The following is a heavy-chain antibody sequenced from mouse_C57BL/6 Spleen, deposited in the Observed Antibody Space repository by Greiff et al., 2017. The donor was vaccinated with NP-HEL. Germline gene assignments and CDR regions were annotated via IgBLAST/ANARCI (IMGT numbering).Heavy chain of an antibody. J-gene: IGHJ2*01. V-gene: IGHV1-7*01. CDR2: INPSSGYT. CDR3: ARDYDGYKYYFEY. CDR1: GYTFTSYW. Sequence: VKLVESGAELAKPGASVKLSCKASGYTFTSYWMHWVKQRPGQGLEWIGYINPSSGYTKYNQKFKDKATFTADKSSSTAYMQLSSLTYVDSAVYYCARDYDGYKYYFEYWGQGTTLTVSS. D-gene: IGHD2-3*01.